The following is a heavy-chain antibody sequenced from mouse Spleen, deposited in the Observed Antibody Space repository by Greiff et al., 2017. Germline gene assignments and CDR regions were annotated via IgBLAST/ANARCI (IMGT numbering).Heavy chain of an antibody. Sequence: QVQLQQSGAELVRPGASVKLSCKASGYTFTDYYINWVKQRPGQGLEWIARIYPGSGNTYYNEKFKGKATLTAEKSSSTAYMQLSSLTSEDSAVYFCARDEYFDYWGQGTTLTVSS. V-gene: IGHV1-76*01. CDR2: IYPGSGNT. J-gene: IGHJ2*01. CDR1: GYTFTDYY. CDR3: ARDEYFDY.